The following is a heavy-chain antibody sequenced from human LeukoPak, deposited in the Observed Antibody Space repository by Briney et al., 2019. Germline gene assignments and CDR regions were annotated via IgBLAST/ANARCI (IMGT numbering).Heavy chain of an antibody. Sequence: ASVKVSCKVSGYTLTELSMHWVRQAPGKGLEWMGGFDPEDGETIYAQKFQGRVTMTEDTSTDTAYMELSSLRSEDTAVYYCTTGMAAAGVFDYWGQGTLVTVSS. CDR2: FDPEDGET. D-gene: IGHD6-13*01. J-gene: IGHJ4*02. CDR3: TTGMAAAGVFDY. V-gene: IGHV1-24*01. CDR1: GYTLTELS.